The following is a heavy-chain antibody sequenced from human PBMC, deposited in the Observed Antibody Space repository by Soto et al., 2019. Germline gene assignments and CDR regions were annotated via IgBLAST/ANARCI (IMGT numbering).Heavy chain of an antibody. Sequence: QVELVQSGAEVKKPGSSVKVSCKASGGTFSSYVISWVRQAPGQGLEWMGGIIPIFGTANYAKKFQGRVTITADESTSTAYMELSSLRSEDTAVYYCARREDDLPYDYYGMDVWGQGTTVTVSS. V-gene: IGHV1-69*12. CDR1: GGTFSSYV. J-gene: IGHJ6*02. CDR2: IIPIFGTA. CDR3: ARREDDLPYDYYGMDV.